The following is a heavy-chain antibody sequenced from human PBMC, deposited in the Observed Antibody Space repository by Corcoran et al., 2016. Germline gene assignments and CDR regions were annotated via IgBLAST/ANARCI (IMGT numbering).Heavy chain of an antibody. CDR1: GGSISSYY. Sequence: QVQLQESGPGLVKPSETLSLTCTVSGGSISSYYWSWIRQPPGKGLEWIGYIYYSGSTNYNPSLKSRVTISVDTSKNQFSLKLSSVTAADTAVYYCGRVHPYSSGWSTFDYWGQGTLVTVSS. CDR3: GRVHPYSSGWSTFDY. V-gene: IGHV4-59*01. D-gene: IGHD6-19*01. J-gene: IGHJ4*02. CDR2: IYYSGST.